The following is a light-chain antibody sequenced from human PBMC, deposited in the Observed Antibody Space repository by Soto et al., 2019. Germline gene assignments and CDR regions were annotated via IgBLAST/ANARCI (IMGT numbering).Light chain of an antibody. V-gene: IGLV2-18*02. CDR3: SAYTARSTLV. CDR1: SEVGSYSR. CDR2: EVR. Sequence: QSALTQPPSVSGSPGHSVTISCTGTSEVGSYSRVSWYQQSPGTSPKLIIYEVRNRPSGISSRFSGSRSGNTASLTISGLQPEDEGYYYCSAYTARSTLVFGGGTKLTVL. J-gene: IGLJ3*02.